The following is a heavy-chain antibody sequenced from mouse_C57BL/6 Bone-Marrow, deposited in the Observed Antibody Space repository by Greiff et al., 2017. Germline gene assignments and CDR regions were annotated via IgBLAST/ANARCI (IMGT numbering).Heavy chain of an antibody. CDR1: GYTFTDYY. CDR2: INPNNGGT. CDR3: DRWKGYEGDMDY. V-gene: IGHV1-26*01. D-gene: IGHD2-2*01. J-gene: IGHJ4*01. Sequence: VQLQQSGPELVKPGASVKISCKASGYTFTDYYMNWVKQSHGKSLEWIGDINPNNGGTSYNEKFKGKATLTVDKSSSTAYMELRSLTSEDSAVYYYDRWKGYEGDMDYWGPGTSVTVSS.